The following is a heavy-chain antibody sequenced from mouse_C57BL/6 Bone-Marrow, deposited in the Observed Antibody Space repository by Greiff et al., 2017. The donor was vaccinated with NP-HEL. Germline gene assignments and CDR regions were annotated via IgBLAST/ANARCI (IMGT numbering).Heavy chain of an antibody. J-gene: IGHJ3*01. CDR3: ARSWLRRGFAY. CDR2: ISYDGSN. CDR1: GYSITSGYY. D-gene: IGHD2-2*01. Sequence: ESGPGLVKPSQSLSLTCSVTGYSITSGYYWNWIRQFPGNKLEWMGYISYDGSNNYNQSLKNRITITRDTSKNQFFLKLNSVTTEDTATYYCARSWLRRGFAYWGQGTLVTVSA. V-gene: IGHV3-6*01.